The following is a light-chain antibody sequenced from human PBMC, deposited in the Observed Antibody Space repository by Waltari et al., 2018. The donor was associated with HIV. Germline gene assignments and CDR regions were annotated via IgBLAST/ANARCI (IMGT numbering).Light chain of an antibody. CDR3: MEAIQTPS. V-gene: IGKV2-28*01. Sequence: DLVMNQSPLPLSVTPGEPASISCKSSQSLLSGNGPNYLNWYLQKPGQSPQLLMSYGSNRAAGVPDRFSGSGSGTDFTLKISRVEAEDVGVYYCMEAIQTPSFGPGTKLDIK. J-gene: IGKJ3*01. CDR1: QSLLSGNGPNY. CDR2: YGS.